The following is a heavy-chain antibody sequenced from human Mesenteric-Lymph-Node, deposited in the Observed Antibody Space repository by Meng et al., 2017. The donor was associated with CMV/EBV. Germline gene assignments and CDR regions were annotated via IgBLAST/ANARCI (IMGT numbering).Heavy chain of an antibody. CDR2: ISYDGSNK. Sequence: GESLKISCAASGFTFSSYAMHWVRQAPGKGLEWVAVISYDGSNKYYADSVKGRFTISRDNSKNTLYLQMNSLRAEDTAVYYCAILPSLYYYYGMDVWGQGTTVTVSS. V-gene: IGHV3-30*04. J-gene: IGHJ6*02. CDR1: GFTFSSYA. CDR3: AILPSLYYYYGMDV.